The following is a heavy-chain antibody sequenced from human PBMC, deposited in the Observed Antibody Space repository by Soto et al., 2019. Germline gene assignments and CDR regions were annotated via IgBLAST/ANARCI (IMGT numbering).Heavy chain of an antibody. CDR3: ARDGYDSSGYYDY. V-gene: IGHV1-69*06. CDR2: IIPIFGTA. J-gene: IGHJ4*02. CDR1: GGTFSSYA. Sequence: ASVKVSCKASGGTFSSYAISWVRQAPGQGLEWMGGIIPIFGTANYAQKFQGRVTITADKSTSTAYMELSSLRSDDTAVYYCARDGYDSSGYYDYWGQGTLFTVSS. D-gene: IGHD3-22*01.